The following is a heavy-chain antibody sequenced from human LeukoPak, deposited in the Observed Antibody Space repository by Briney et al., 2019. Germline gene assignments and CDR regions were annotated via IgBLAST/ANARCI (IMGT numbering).Heavy chain of an antibody. Sequence: GGSLRLSCAASGXMFSSYAVSWVRQAPGKGLEWVSVISGSGDTTYYAISVKGRFTISRDNSKNTVYLQMNSQRAEDTAVYYCAKLFGGGIVPAAVHAWGQGTLVTVSS. CDR1: GXMFSSYA. CDR2: ISGSGDTT. D-gene: IGHD2-2*01. CDR3: AKLFGGGIVPAAVHA. V-gene: IGHV3-23*01. J-gene: IGHJ5*02.